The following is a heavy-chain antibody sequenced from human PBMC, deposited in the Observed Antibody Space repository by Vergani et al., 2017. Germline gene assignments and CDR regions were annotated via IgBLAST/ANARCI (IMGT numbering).Heavy chain of an antibody. CDR1: GGSISSHY. Sequence: QVQLQESGPGLVKPSETLSLTCTVSGGSISSHYWSWIRQPPGKGLEWIGYIYYSGSTNYNPSLKSRVTISVDTSKNQFSLKLSSVTAADTAVYYCAREDLEWLGAGDWGQGTLVTVSS. J-gene: IGHJ4*02. V-gene: IGHV4-59*11. CDR3: AREDLEWLGAGD. D-gene: IGHD3-3*01. CDR2: IYYSGST.